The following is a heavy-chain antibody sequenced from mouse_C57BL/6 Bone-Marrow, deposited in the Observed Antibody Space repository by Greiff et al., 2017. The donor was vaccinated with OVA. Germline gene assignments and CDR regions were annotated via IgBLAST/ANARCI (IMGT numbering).Heavy chain of an antibody. D-gene: IGHD4-1*01. CDR2: INPSSGYT. CDR1: GYTFTSYT. Sequence: VQLQQSGAELARPDASVKMSCKASGYTFTSYTMHWVKQRPGQGLEWIGYINPSSGYTKYNQKFKDKATLTADKSSSTAYMQLSSLTSEDSAVYYCARERNWDDAMDYWGQGTSVTVSS. CDR3: ARERNWDDAMDY. J-gene: IGHJ4*01. V-gene: IGHV1-4*01.